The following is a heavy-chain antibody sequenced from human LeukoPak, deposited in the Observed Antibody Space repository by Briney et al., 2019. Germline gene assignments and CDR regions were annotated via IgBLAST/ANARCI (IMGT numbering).Heavy chain of an antibody. Sequence: PGGSLRLSCAASGFTFSSYSMNWVRQAPGEGLEYVSAISSNGGSTYYANSVKGRFTISRDNSKNTLYLQMGSLRAEDMAVYYCATELWFGDYWGQGTLVTVSS. CDR1: GFTFSSYS. CDR2: ISSNGGST. CDR3: ATELWFGDY. V-gene: IGHV3-64*01. D-gene: IGHD3-10*01. J-gene: IGHJ4*02.